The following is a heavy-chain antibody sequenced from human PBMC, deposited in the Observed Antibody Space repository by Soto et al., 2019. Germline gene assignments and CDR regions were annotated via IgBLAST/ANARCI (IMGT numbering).Heavy chain of an antibody. J-gene: IGHJ5*02. D-gene: IGHD3-22*01. Sequence: PSETLSLTCAVSGGSISSGGYSWSWIRQPPGKGLEWIGYIYHSGSTYYNPSLKSRVTISVDRSKNQFSLKLRSVTAADTAVYYCARDGGGYIWFDPWGQGTLVTVSS. CDR1: GGSISSGGYS. V-gene: IGHV4-30-2*01. CDR2: IYHSGST. CDR3: ARDGGGYIWFDP.